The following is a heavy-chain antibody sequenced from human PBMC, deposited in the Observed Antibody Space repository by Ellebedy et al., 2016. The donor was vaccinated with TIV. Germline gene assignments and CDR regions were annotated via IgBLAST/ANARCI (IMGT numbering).Heavy chain of an antibody. Sequence: GESLKISCAASGFTFSRYGMHWVRQAPGKGLEWVAVIWYDGSNKYYADSVKGRFTISRDNSKNTLYLQMNSLRAEDTAVYYCARANTAMVRRNHMDVWGQGTTVTVSS. CDR1: GFTFSRYG. V-gene: IGHV3-33*01. CDR2: IWYDGSNK. CDR3: ARANTAMVRRNHMDV. D-gene: IGHD5-18*01. J-gene: IGHJ6*02.